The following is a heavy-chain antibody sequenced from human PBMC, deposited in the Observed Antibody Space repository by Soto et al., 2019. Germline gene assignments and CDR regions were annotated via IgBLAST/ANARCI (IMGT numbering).Heavy chain of an antibody. V-gene: IGHV1-69*13. CDR3: AREGREMATIDGDAFDI. CDR1: GGTFSSYA. J-gene: IGHJ3*02. CDR2: IIPIFGTA. D-gene: IGHD5-12*01. Sequence: SVKVSCKASGGTFSSYAISWARQAPGQGLEWMGGIIPIFGTANYAQKFQGRVTITADESTSTAYMELSSLRSEDTAVYYCAREGREMATIDGDAFDIWGQGTMVTVS.